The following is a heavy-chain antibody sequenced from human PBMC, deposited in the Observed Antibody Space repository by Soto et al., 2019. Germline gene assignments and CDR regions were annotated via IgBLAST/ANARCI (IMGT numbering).Heavy chain of an antibody. J-gene: IGHJ4*02. D-gene: IGHD2-21*02. V-gene: IGHV4-34*01. Sequence: LQILSLRRGVVLGSFGGYDWSWIRQPTGKGLEWIGEINHSGSTNYNPSLKSRVTISVDTSKNQFSLKLSSVTAADTAVYYCAIGGHIVVVTAIRVRAFDYWGQGTLVTVSS. CDR1: LGSFGGYD. CDR3: AIGGHIVVVTAIRVRAFDY. CDR2: INHSGST.